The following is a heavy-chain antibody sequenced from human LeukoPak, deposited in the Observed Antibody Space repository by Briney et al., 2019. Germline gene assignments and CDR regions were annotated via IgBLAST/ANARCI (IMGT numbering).Heavy chain of an antibody. J-gene: IGHJ4*02. CDR2: INHSGST. CDR1: GGSFSGYY. Sequence: SETLSLTCAVYGGSFSGYYWSWIRQPPGKGLEWIGEINHSGSTNYNPSLKSRVTISVDTSKNQFPLKLSSVTAADTAVYYCARVGIRGAYYFDYWGQGTLVTVSS. V-gene: IGHV4-34*01. CDR3: ARVGIRGAYYFDY. D-gene: IGHD1-1*01.